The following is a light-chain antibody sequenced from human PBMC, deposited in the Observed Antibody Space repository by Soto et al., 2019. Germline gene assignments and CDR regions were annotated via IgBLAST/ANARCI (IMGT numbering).Light chain of an antibody. CDR3: YSTDSSGNHRNV. Sequence: SYELTQPPSVSVSPGQTARITCSGDALPKKYAYWYQQKSGQAPVLVIYEDTKRPFGIPERFSGSYSGTMATLTISGAQVEDEADYYCYSTDSSGNHRNVFGTGTKLTVL. V-gene: IGLV3-10*01. J-gene: IGLJ1*01. CDR2: EDT. CDR1: ALPKKY.